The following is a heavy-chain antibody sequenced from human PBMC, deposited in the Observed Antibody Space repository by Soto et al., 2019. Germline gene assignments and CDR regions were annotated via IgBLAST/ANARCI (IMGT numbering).Heavy chain of an antibody. Sequence: EVQLVESGGGLVQPGGSLRLSCAASGFTVSSKYMTWVRQAPGKGLEWVSLIQSGGTTYYADSVKGRFTISRDTSENTLHLEWDSLRVGDTAVYYCARDDGVCEGGRCYGIPLAVWGKGTTVTVSS. J-gene: IGHJ6*04. D-gene: IGHD2-15*01. CDR2: IQSGGTT. CDR3: ARDDGVCEGGRCYGIPLAV. CDR1: GFTVSSKY. V-gene: IGHV3-66*01.